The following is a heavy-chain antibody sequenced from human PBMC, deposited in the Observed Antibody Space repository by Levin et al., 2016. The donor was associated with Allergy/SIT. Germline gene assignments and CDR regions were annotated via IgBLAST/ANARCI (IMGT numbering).Heavy chain of an antibody. CDR1: GFTFSSYS. CDR2: ISSSSSTI. D-gene: IGHD6-19*01. Sequence: GESLKISCAASGFTFSSYSMNWVRQAPGKGLEWVSYISSSSSTIYYADSVKGRFTISRDNAKNSLYLQMNSLRDEDTAVYYCAREYSSGWYSGVNWFDPWGQGTLVTVSS. J-gene: IGHJ5*02. V-gene: IGHV3-48*02. CDR3: AREYSSGWYSGVNWFDP.